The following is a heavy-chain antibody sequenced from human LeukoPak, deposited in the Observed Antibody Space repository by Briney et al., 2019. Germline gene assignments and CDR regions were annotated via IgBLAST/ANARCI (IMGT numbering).Heavy chain of an antibody. CDR2: MKQDGSEK. CDR1: GFTFSSYG. CDR3: ARESLGKESTGCSVDY. J-gene: IGHJ4*02. D-gene: IGHD6-19*01. Sequence: PGRSLRLSCAASGFTFSSYGMHWVRQAPGKGLEWVANMKQDGSEKYYVDSVKGRFTISRDNAKNSLYLQMNSLRAEDTAVYYCARESLGKESTGCSVDYWGQGTLVTVSS. V-gene: IGHV3-7*01.